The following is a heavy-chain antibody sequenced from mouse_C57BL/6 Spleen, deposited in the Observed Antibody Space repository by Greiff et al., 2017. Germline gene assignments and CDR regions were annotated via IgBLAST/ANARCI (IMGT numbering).Heavy chain of an antibody. CDR1: GYTFTGYW. J-gene: IGHJ3*01. D-gene: IGHD3-2*02. V-gene: IGHV1-9*01. Sequence: QVQLQQSGAELMKPGASVKLSCTASGYTFTGYWIEWVKQRPGHGLEWIGEILPGSGSTNYNEKFKGKATFTADKSSNTAYMQLSSLTTEDSAIYYCAETAEAIPFAYWGQGTLVTVSA. CDR2: ILPGSGST. CDR3: AETAEAIPFAY.